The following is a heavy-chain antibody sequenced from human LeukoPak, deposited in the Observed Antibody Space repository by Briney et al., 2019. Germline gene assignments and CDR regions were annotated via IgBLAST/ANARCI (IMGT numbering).Heavy chain of an antibody. CDR3: ASSRRHITMVRGGPLWYYGMDV. D-gene: IGHD3-10*01. Sequence: ASVKVSCKASGYTFPSYGISWVRQAPGQALEWMGWISAYNGNTNYAQKLQGRVTMTTDTSTSTAYMELRSLRSGDTAVYYCASSRRHITMVRGGPLWYYGMDVWGQGTTVTVSS. J-gene: IGHJ6*02. CDR1: GYTFPSYG. CDR2: ISAYNGNT. V-gene: IGHV1-18*01.